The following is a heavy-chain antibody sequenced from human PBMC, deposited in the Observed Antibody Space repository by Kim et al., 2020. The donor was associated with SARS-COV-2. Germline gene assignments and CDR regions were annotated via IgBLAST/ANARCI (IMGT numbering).Heavy chain of an antibody. D-gene: IGHD3-22*01. CDR1: GFTFDDYA. V-gene: IGHV3-9*01. CDR3: ARDYYDSSGYSYYYYGMDV. Sequence: GGSLRLSCAASGFTFDDYAMHWVRQAPGKGLEWVSGISWNSGSIGYADSVKGRFTISRDNAKNSLYLQMNSLRAEDTALYYCARDYYDSSGYSYYYYGMDVWGQGTTVTVSS. CDR2: ISWNSGSI. J-gene: IGHJ6*02.